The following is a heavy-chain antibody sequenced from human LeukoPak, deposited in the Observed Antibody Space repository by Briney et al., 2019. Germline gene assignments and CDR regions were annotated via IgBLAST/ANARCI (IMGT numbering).Heavy chain of an antibody. CDR2: ISIGGRTI. Sequence: GGSLRPSCAASGFTFSSYEMNWVSQAPGKGREWGSYISIGGRTISYADSVKGRFTISRDNTNNSLYMQMNSPRADDTADYYCARDDYGGKGDYWGQGTLVTVSS. CDR1: GFTFSSYE. D-gene: IGHD4-23*01. CDR3: ARDDYGGKGDY. V-gene: IGHV3-48*03. J-gene: IGHJ4*02.